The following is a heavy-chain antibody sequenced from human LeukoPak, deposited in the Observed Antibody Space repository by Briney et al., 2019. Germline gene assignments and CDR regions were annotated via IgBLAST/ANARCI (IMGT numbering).Heavy chain of an antibody. CDR1: GLTFSTYW. J-gene: IGHJ4*02. V-gene: IGHV3-7*01. Sequence: GGYLRLSCEVSGLTFSTYWMTWVRQAPGKGLEWVTSINQNGREKYYVDSVKGRFTISRDNAKDSLYLQMNSLGDEDTAVYYCARSLGDDWGQGTLVTVSS. D-gene: IGHD3-16*01. CDR3: ARSLGDD. CDR2: INQNGREK.